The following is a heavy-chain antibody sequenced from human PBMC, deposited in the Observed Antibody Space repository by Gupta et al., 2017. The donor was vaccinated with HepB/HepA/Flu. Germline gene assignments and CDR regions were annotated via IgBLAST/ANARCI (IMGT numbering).Heavy chain of an antibody. CDR3: ARDIIVVGPAAMGYFDD. V-gene: IGHV1-2*02. CDR2: INPNSGGT. Sequence: QVQLVQSGAEVKKPGASVKVSCKASGYTFTGYYMHWVRQAPGQGLEWMGWINPNSGGTNYAQKLQGRVTMTRDTSISTAYMELSRLRSEDTDVYYCARDIIVVGPAAMGYFDDWGQGTMVTVSS. J-gene: IGHJ4*02. CDR1: GYTFTGYY. D-gene: IGHD2-2*01.